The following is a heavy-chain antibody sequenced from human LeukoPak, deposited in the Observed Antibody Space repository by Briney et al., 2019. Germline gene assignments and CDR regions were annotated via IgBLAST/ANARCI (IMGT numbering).Heavy chain of an antibody. CDR3: AKVAAVAGPSWYCFDY. CDR2: ISGSGGST. CDR1: GFTFSSYA. D-gene: IGHD6-19*01. Sequence: GGSLRLSCAASGFTFSSYAMSWVRQAPGKGLEWVSAISGSGGSTYYADPVKGRFTISRDNSKNTLYLQMNSLRAEDTAVYYCAKVAAVAGPSWYCFDYWGQGTLVTVSS. J-gene: IGHJ4*02. V-gene: IGHV3-23*01.